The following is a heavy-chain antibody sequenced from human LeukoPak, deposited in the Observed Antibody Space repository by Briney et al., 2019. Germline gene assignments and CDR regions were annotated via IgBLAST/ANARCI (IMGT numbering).Heavy chain of an antibody. CDR1: GFTFNNYI. Sequence: PGGSLRLSCAASGFTFNNYIMNWVRQAPGKGLEWVSSISSSSSYISYADSVKGRFTISRDNAKNSLYLQMNSLRAEDTAVYYCARESRGYDILTGKYHRGYYSYYMDVWGKGTTVTVSS. V-gene: IGHV3-21*01. D-gene: IGHD3-9*01. CDR3: ARESRGYDILTGKYHRGYYSYYMDV. J-gene: IGHJ6*03. CDR2: ISSSSSYI.